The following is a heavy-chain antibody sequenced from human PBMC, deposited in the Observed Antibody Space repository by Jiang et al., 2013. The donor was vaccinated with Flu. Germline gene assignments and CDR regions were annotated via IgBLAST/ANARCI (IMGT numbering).Heavy chain of an antibody. J-gene: IGHJ5*02. V-gene: IGHV2-5*02. CDR2: IYWDDDK. CDR1: VLDSALVEWV. D-gene: IGHD2-2*01. CDR3: AHLYQLLSYNWFDP. Sequence: PTQTLTLTCTVLWVLDSALVEWVWAGSVSPQERPWSGLHFIYWDDDKRYSPSLKSRLTITKDTSKNQVVLTMTNMDPVDTATYYCAHLYQLLSYNWFDPWGQGTLVTVSS.